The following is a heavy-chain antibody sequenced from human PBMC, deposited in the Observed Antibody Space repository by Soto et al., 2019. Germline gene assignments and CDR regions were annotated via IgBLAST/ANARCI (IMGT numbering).Heavy chain of an antibody. J-gene: IGHJ6*02. Sequence: PGESLKISCKGSGYSFTSYWIGWVRQMPGKGLEWMEIIYPGDSDTRYSPSFQGQVTISADKSISTAYLQWSSLKASDTAMYYCARVYGRRVYYYYYGMDVWGQGTTVTVSS. V-gene: IGHV5-51*01. CDR2: IYPGDSDT. CDR3: ARVYGRRVYYYYYGMDV. CDR1: GYSFTSYW. D-gene: IGHD3-16*01.